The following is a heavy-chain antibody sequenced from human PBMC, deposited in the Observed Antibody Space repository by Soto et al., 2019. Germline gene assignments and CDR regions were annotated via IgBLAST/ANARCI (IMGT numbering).Heavy chain of an antibody. J-gene: IGHJ4*02. CDR3: ARRWGEGRVDS. CDR1: GGSISSSNW. D-gene: IGHD3-10*01. Sequence: QVQLQESGPGLVKPSGTLSLTCAVSGGSISSSNWWSWVRQPPGKGLEWIGEIYHSGNTNSNPPLRRRVTMAVDKAMSQFSRKLSSVTAADPAVYYCARRWGEGRVDSWGQGTLVTVSS. CDR2: IYHSGNT. V-gene: IGHV4-4*02.